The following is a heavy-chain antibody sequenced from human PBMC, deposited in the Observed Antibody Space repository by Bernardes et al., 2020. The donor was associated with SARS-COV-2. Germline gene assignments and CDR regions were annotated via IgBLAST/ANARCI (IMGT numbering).Heavy chain of an antibody. CDR1: GYTLTELS. D-gene: IGHD6-19*01. Sequence: SVKVSCKVSGYTLTELSMHWVRQAPGKGLEWMGGFDPEDGETIYAQKFQGRVTMTEDTSTDTAYMELSSLRSEDTAVYYCATGPAVARPGWFDPWGQGTLVTVSS. J-gene: IGHJ5*02. CDR2: FDPEDGET. CDR3: ATGPAVARPGWFDP. V-gene: IGHV1-24*01.